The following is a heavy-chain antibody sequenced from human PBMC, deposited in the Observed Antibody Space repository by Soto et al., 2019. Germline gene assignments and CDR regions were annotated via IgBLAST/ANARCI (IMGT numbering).Heavy chain of an antibody. J-gene: IGHJ6*02. CDR3: AGGILGPGDYYYGMDV. D-gene: IGHD7-27*01. V-gene: IGHV3-13*01. Sequence: LRLSCAASGFTFNNYDMHWVRQITGKGLEWVSGIGTAGDTYYPGSVEGRFTISRENAKNSLYLHMNSLRAGDTAVYYCAGGILGPGDYYYGMDVWGQGTTVTVSS. CDR1: GFTFNNYD. CDR2: IGTAGDT.